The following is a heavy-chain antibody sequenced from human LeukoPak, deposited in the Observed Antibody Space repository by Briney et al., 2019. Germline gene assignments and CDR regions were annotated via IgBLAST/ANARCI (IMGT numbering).Heavy chain of an antibody. Sequence: GASVKVSCKASGYTFTGYYLHWVRQAPGQGLEWMGWINPNSGGTNYAQKFQGRVTMTRDTSITTAYMELSRLTSDDTAVYYCARGSNWGWNWFVPWGQGTLVTVSS. D-gene: IGHD7-27*01. CDR1: GYTFTGYY. CDR3: ARGSNWGWNWFVP. CDR2: INPNSGGT. V-gene: IGHV1-2*02. J-gene: IGHJ5*02.